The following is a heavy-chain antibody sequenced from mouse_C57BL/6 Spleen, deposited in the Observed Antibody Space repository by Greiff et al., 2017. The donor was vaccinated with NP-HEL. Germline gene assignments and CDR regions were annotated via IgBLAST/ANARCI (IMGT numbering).Heavy chain of an antibody. CDR3: GRSGSKDPMED. CDR1: GYTFTGYW. J-gene: IGHJ4*01. D-gene: IGHD1-3*01. V-gene: IGHV1-61*01. Sequence: QVQLQQPGAELVRPGSSVKLSCKASGYTFTGYWMEWVKQRPGHGLEWIGNIYPSDSETHYNQKFKDKATLTVDKSSSTAYMQLRSLTSEDSAVYYSGRSGSKDPMEDWGKGTSVTVA. CDR2: IYPSDSET.